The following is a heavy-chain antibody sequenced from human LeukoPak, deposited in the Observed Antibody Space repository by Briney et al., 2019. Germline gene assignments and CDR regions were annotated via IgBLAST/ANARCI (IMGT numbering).Heavy chain of an antibody. CDR2: IIPIFGTA. CDR3: ARDGERMAARGDWFDP. D-gene: IGHD6-6*01. J-gene: IGHJ5*02. V-gene: IGHV1-69*13. Sequence: GASVKVSCKASGGTFSSYAISWVRQAPGQGLEWMGGIIPIFGTANYAQKFQGRVTITADESTSTAYMELSSLRSEDTAVYYCARDGERMAARGDWFDPWGQGTLVTVSS. CDR1: GGTFSSYA.